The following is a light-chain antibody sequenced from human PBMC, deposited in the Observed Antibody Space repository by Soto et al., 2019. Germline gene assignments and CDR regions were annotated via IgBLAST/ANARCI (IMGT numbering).Light chain of an antibody. CDR1: QTVSRN. V-gene: IGKV3-15*01. CDR3: QQYNNWPS. CDR2: DIS. Sequence: EVVLTQSPATLSVSPCERATITCRASQTVSRNLAWYQQRPGQAPRLLIYDISNRATGVPARFSGSGSETEFTLTIRSLQSEDFAVYFCQQYNNWPSFGQGTRLEI. J-gene: IGKJ5*01.